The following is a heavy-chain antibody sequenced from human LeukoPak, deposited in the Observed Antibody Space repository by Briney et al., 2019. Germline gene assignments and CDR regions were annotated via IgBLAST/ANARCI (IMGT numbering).Heavy chain of an antibody. Sequence: HPGGSLRLSCAASGFTFDDYAMHWVRQAPGKGLEWVGRTRNKANSYTTEYAASVKGRFTISRDDSKNSLYLQMNSLRAEDTAVYYCARDYYDSSGPIDYWGQGTLVTVSS. CDR3: ARDYYDSSGPIDY. CDR1: GFTFDDYA. CDR2: TRNKANSYTT. V-gene: IGHV3-72*01. J-gene: IGHJ4*02. D-gene: IGHD3-22*01.